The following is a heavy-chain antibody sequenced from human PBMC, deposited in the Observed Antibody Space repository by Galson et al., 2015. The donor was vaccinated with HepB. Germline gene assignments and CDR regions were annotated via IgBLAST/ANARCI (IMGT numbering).Heavy chain of an antibody. V-gene: IGHV3-30-3*02. CDR3: SKQDNSASGDS. CDR2: ISYDGTKT. CDR1: GFTFSHFA. J-gene: IGHJ4*02. Sequence: SLRLSCAASGFTFSHFAMHWVRQAPGKGLEWVTVISYDGTKTYYADSVKGRFTISRDNSNNMVYLQMTSLRREDTAVYYCSKQDNSASGDSWGQGILVTVSS. D-gene: IGHD6-6*01.